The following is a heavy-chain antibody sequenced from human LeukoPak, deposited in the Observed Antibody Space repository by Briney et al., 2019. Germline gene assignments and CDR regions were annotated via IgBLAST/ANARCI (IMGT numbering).Heavy chain of an antibody. CDR2: ISPYNGNT. J-gene: IGHJ5*02. CDR3: ARGEGAAARQGWFDP. D-gene: IGHD6-6*01. V-gene: IGHV1-18*01. CDR1: GYTFISYG. Sequence: GASVKVSCKASGYTFISYGINWVRQAPGQGLEWMGWISPYNGNTNYAQKFQGRVTMTTDTSTSTAYMELRSLKSDDTAVYYCARGEGAAARQGWFDPWGQGTLVTVSS.